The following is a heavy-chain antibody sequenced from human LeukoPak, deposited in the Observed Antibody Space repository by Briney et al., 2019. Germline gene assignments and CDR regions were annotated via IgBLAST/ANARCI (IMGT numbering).Heavy chain of an antibody. CDR2: IKTNTRYL. CDR1: GSGINSYG. Sequence: ASVNLSCNSAGSGINSYGITWVWQGPGPGLEWMASIKTNTRYLTYAHGFTGRFVFSLDTSISTAYLHISGLKAEDTAVYYCARDGLRSCTSSSCYPGEDAFDIWGQGTMVTVSS. CDR3: ARDGLRSCTSSSCYPGEDAFDI. J-gene: IGHJ3*02. D-gene: IGHD2-2*01. V-gene: IGHV7-4-1*02.